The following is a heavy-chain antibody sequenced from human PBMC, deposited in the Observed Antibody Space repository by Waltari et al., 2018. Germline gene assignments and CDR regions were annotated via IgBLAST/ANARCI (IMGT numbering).Heavy chain of an antibody. D-gene: IGHD3-16*01. V-gene: IGHV3-7*01. Sequence: EVQLVESGGGLVQPGGSLRLSCAASGFPFSSYWMSLVRQAPGTGLEWVANIKQDGSEQYYVDSVKGRFTISRDNAKNSLYLQMNSLRAEDTAVYYCARLRGTFGLGDWGQGTLVTVSS. J-gene: IGHJ4*02. CDR2: IKQDGSEQ. CDR3: ARLRGTFGLGD. CDR1: GFPFSSYW.